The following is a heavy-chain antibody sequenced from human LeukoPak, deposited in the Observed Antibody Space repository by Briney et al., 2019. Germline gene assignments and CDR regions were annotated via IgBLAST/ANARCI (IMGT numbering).Heavy chain of an antibody. CDR3: ARDLRRGGYNLGCDH. D-gene: IGHD5-24*01. Sequence: GASVKVSCKASGYTFTNYYMHWVRPAPGQGLEWVGMITSSGGDTTYAQKFKGRVTMTRHTSTRTVYMEVSSLTSEDTAVYYCARDLRRGGYNLGCDHWGQGTLVTVSS. CDR1: GYTFTNYY. J-gene: IGHJ4*02. V-gene: IGHV1-46*01. CDR2: ITSSGGDT.